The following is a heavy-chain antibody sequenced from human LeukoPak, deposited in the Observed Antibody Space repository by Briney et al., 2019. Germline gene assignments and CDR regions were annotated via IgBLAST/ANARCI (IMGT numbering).Heavy chain of an antibody. CDR1: GGSMTSNKFY. V-gene: IGHV4-39*02. CDR3: ARDLRGNRDY. J-gene: IGHJ4*02. D-gene: IGHD4-23*01. CDR2: IYYTGRT. Sequence: PSETLSLTCTVSGGSMTSNKFYWGWVRQSAGKGLEWIGNIYYTGRTYYSPSLYSRVTISLDTSKKQFSLRLTSVTAADTAVYFCARDLRGNRDYWGQGTLVTVSS.